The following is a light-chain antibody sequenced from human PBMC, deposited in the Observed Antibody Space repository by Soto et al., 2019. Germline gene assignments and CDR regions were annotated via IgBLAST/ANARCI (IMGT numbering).Light chain of an antibody. J-gene: IGLJ3*02. CDR1: SGHSSYA. Sequence: QSVLTQSPSASASLGASVKLTCTLSSGHSSYAIAWHQQQPEKGPRYLMKLNSDGSHSKGDGIPDRFSGSSSGAERYLTIPSLQSEDEADYYCQTWVTGIQVFGGGTKVTVL. CDR3: QTWVTGIQV. CDR2: LNSDGSH. V-gene: IGLV4-69*01.